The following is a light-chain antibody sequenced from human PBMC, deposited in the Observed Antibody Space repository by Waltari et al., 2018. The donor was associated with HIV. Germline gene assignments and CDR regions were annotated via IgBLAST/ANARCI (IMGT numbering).Light chain of an antibody. V-gene: IGKV3-11*01. CDR2: DAS. CDR1: QSVNNY. J-gene: IGKJ4*01. Sequence: DIVLTQSPATLSSSPGERATLSCRASQSVNNYLAWYQQKPGQSPRLLIYDASNRATGIPVRFSGSGSGTDFTLTISSLEPEDFAVYYCQQRNTWPLTFGGGTRVEIK. CDR3: QQRNTWPLT.